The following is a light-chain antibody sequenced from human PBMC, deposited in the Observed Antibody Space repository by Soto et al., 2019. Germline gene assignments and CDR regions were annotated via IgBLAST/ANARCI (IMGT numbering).Light chain of an antibody. CDR1: ERIVLW. J-gene: IGKJ4*02. Sequence: DVWLTQSPATLSASVGARVSITCRASERIVLWLAWYQQKSWRDPKLLLYKVSTLGSDVPSSFSGSGYGREFTLNIDNLQPADYANFYCQLYKDDCTFGEGTK. V-gene: IGKV1-5*03. CDR2: KVS. CDR3: QLYKDDCT.